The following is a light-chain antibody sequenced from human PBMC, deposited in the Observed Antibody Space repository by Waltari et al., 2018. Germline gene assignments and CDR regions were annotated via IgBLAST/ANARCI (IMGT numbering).Light chain of an antibody. CDR2: RND. CDR1: YSNVGANV. Sequence: QSVLTQPPSASGTPGQRVTISCSGSYSNVGANVVNWYQHLPGTAPKPLIYRNDRRPSGVPDRCSASKSGTSASLAISGLRPEDEADYYCASWDDSLNGRWVFGGGTKLTVL. J-gene: IGLJ2*01. CDR3: ASWDDSLNGRWV. V-gene: IGLV1-44*01.